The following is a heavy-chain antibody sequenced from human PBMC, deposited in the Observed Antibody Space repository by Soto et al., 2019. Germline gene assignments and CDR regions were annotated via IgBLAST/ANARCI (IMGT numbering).Heavy chain of an antibody. D-gene: IGHD5-12*01. CDR3: ARVRVGSYDWFDP. CDR1: GFTFSSYW. Sequence: GGSLRLSCAASGFTFSSYWMHWVRQAPGKGLVWVSRINADGSFTTYADPVKGRFTISRDNAKNTVYLQMNSLRVEDTAIYYCARVRVGSYDWFDPWGQGTLVTVSS. V-gene: IGHV3-74*03. CDR2: INADGSFT. J-gene: IGHJ5*02.